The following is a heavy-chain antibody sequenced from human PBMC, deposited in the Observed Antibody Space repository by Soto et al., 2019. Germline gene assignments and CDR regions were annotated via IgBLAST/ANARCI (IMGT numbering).Heavy chain of an antibody. V-gene: IGHV3-64D*08. Sequence: HPGGSLRLSCSASGFTFSSYAMHWVRQAPGKGLEYVSAISSNGGSTYYADSVKGRFTISRDNSKNTLYLQMSSLRAEDTAVYYCVKACLPRRRQWLVLPPPRDGMDVWGQGTTVTVSS. CDR1: GFTFSSYA. J-gene: IGHJ6*02. CDR2: ISSNGGST. CDR3: VKACLPRRRQWLVLPPPRDGMDV. D-gene: IGHD6-19*01.